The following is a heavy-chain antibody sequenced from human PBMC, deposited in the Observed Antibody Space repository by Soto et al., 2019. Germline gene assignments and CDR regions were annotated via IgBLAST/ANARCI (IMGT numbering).Heavy chain of an antibody. CDR2: INHSGST. D-gene: IGHD3-22*01. V-gene: IGHV4-34*01. CDR3: ARETYYYDSSGYYPNWFAP. Sequence: QVQLQQWGAGLLKPSETLSLTCAVYGGSFSGYYWSWIRQPPGKGLEWIGEINHSGSTNYNPSLKGRFTTPVDTYKNQSSLKLSSVTAADTAVYYCARETYYYDSSGYYPNWFAPWGQGTLVTVSS. J-gene: IGHJ5*02. CDR1: GGSFSGYY.